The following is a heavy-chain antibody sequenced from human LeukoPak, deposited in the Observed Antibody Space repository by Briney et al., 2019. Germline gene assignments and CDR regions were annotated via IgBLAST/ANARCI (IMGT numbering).Heavy chain of an antibody. CDR2: ISSSSSYI. Sequence: PGGSLRLSCAASGFTFSSYSMNWVRQAPGKGLEWVSSISSSSSYIYYADSVKGRFTISRDNAKNSLYLQMNSLRAEDTAVYYCAKLSYDFGVVINDYWGQGTLVTVSS. D-gene: IGHD3-3*01. CDR1: GFTFSSYS. CDR3: AKLSYDFGVVINDY. V-gene: IGHV3-21*01. J-gene: IGHJ4*02.